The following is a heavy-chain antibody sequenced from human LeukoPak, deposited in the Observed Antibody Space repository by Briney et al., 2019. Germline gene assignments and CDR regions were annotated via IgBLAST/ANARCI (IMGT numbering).Heavy chain of an antibody. D-gene: IGHD3-10*01. J-gene: IGHJ4*02. CDR1: GFTFSSNW. V-gene: IGHV3-7*01. Sequence: QTGGSLRLSCAVSGFTFSSNWMSWVRQAPGKGLEWVANIKQDGSEKYYVDSMKGRFTISRDNTKNSLYLQMNSLRVEDTAVYYCARERFHGSGAPKFDYWGQGTLVTVSS. CDR3: ARERFHGSGAPKFDY. CDR2: IKQDGSEK.